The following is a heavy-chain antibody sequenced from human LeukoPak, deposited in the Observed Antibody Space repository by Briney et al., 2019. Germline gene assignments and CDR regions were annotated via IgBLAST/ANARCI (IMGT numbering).Heavy chain of an antibody. J-gene: IGHJ3*01. CDR2: VKSDGSST. V-gene: IGHV3-74*01. Sequence: GGSLRLSCAASGFTFSSYWMHWVREAPGKGLVWVSRVKSDGSSTNYADSVKGRFTVSRDNAKNTLILQMNSLRAEDTAVYYCARGGSPPEALGDTFDVWGHGTLVTVSS. CDR1: GFTFSSYW. CDR3: ARGGSPPEALGDTFDV. D-gene: IGHD1-26*01.